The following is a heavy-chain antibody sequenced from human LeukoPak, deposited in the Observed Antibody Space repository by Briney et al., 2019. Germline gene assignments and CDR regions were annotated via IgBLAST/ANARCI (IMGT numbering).Heavy chain of an antibody. CDR1: GFTFNTYG. J-gene: IGHJ4*02. CDR2: ISGSTTTI. V-gene: IGHV3-48*01. CDR3: ARDFWRGYYVDGLDY. D-gene: IGHD3-3*01. Sequence: GGSLRLSCAASGFTFNTYGMNWARQAPGRGLEWVSYISGSTTTIYYADSVKGRFTISRDNAKNSLYLQMNTLRAEDTAVYYCARDFWRGYYVDGLDYWGQGTLVTVSS.